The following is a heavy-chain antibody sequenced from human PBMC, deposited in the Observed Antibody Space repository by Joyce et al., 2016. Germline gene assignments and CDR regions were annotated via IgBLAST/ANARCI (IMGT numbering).Heavy chain of an antibody. CDR3: ARDANQVPAFDI. V-gene: IGHV1-69*01. CDR1: GGTSSSYA. Sequence: QVQLVQSGAEVKKPGSSVKVSCKASGGTSSSYAISWVRQAPGQGLEWMGGIIPIFNKANDAQKFQDRVTFTADESTSTVYMEVSSLRFQDTAVYFCARDANQVPAFDIWGQGTLVTVSS. D-gene: IGHD4/OR15-4a*01. J-gene: IGHJ3*02. CDR2: IIPIFNKA.